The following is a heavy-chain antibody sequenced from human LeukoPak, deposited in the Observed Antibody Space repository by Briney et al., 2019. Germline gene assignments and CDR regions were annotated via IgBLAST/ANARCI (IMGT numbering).Heavy chain of an antibody. CDR3: ALQSGYCSSTSRDMGFLDY. J-gene: IGHJ4*02. CDR1: GGTFSSYA. CDR2: IIPIFGTA. V-gene: IGHV1-69*13. D-gene: IGHD2-2*02. Sequence: ASVKVSCKASGGTFSSYAISWVRQAPGQGLEWMGGIIPIFGTANYAQKFQGRVTITADESTSTAYTELSSLRSEDTAVYYCALQSGYCSSTSRDMGFLDYWGQGTLVTVSS.